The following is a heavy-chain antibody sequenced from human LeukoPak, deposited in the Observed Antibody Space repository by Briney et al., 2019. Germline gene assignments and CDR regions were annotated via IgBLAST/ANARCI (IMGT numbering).Heavy chain of an antibody. D-gene: IGHD3-16*02. V-gene: IGHV4-34*01. J-gene: IGHJ4*02. CDR3: ARSGGDYVWGSYRYTRAAFDY. CDR2: INHSGST. Sequence: KPSETLSLTCAVYGGSFSGYYWSWIRQPPGKGLEWIGEINHSGSTNYNPSLKSRVTISVDTSKNQFSLKLSSVTAADTAVYYCARSGGDYVWGSYRYTRAAFDYWGQGTLVTVSS. CDR1: GGSFSGYY.